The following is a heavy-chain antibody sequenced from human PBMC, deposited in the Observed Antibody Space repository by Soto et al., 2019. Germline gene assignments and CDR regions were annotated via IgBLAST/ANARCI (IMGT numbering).Heavy chain of an antibody. V-gene: IGHV3-64*01. D-gene: IGHD2-15*01. CDR2: ITSNGAST. J-gene: IGHJ5*02. CDR3: ARGYDYCSGDRWTCSNPSYP. CDR1: GFNFSHYM. Sequence: GGSLRLSCAASGFNFSHYMMHWVRQAPGKGLEYVAAITSNGASTYYANSVKGRFTISRDNSKNALFLQMDSLRAEDMAIYFCARGYDYCSGDRWTCSNPSYPWGQGTLVTVSS.